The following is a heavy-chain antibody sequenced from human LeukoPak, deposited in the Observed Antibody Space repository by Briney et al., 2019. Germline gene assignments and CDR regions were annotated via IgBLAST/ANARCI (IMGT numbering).Heavy chain of an antibody. Sequence: PSETLSLTCTVSGYSISSGYYLGWIRQPPGKGLEWIGSNYHSGSTDYNPSLRTRVTISVDTSKNHFSLKLLSVTAAATSVYYCARGVVVIYYMDVWGKGTTVTVSS. CDR1: GYSISSGYY. CDR2: NYHSGST. J-gene: IGHJ6*03. CDR3: ARGVVVIYYMDV. V-gene: IGHV4-38-2*02. D-gene: IGHD2-21*01.